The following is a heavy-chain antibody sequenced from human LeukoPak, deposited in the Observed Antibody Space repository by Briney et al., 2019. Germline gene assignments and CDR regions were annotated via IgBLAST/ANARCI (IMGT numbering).Heavy chain of an antibody. J-gene: IGHJ6*02. Sequence: PGGSLRLSCAASGFDFKSYGMHWVRQAPGKGLEWLAVIWYDGSNEYYADFVKGRFTIARDNSNKKLYLQMNSLRVEDTAVYYCANLTIGLVVNYGMDVWGQGTTVTVSS. CDR1: GFDFKSYG. CDR2: IWYDGSNE. V-gene: IGHV3-33*06. CDR3: ANLTIGLVVNYGMDV. D-gene: IGHD3-22*01.